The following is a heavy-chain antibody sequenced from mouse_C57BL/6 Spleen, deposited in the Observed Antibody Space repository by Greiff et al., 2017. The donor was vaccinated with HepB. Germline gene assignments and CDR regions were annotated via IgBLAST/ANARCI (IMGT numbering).Heavy chain of an antibody. CDR2: INPGSGGT. J-gene: IGHJ4*01. CDR1: GYAFTNYL. Sequence: QVQLQQSGAELVRPGPSVKVSCKASGYAFTNYLIEWVKQRPGQGLEWIGVINPGSGGTNYNEKFKSKATLTVDKSSSTAYMQLSSLTSEDSAVYYCARGGPYYAMDYWGQGTSVTVSS. CDR3: ARGGPYYAMDY. V-gene: IGHV1-54*01.